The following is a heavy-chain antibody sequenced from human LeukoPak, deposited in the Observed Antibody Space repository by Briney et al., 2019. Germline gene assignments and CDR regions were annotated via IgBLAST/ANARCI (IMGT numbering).Heavy chain of an antibody. J-gene: IGHJ6*03. V-gene: IGHV3-33*01. D-gene: IGHD2-2*01. Sequence: PGGSLRLSCAASGLTFSSYGMHWVRQAPGKGLEWVAVIWYDGSNKYYADSVKGRFTISRDNSKNTLYLQMNSLRAEDTAVYYCARGVPYYYYMDVWGKGTTVTVSS. CDR1: GLTFSSYG. CDR2: IWYDGSNK. CDR3: ARGVPYYYYMDV.